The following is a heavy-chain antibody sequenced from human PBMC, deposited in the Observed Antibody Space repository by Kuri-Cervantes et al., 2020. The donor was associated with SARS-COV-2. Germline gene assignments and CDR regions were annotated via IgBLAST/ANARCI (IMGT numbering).Heavy chain of an antibody. J-gene: IGHJ4*02. CDR1: GFTFSSYA. CDR3: VRSGAVAGTFDY. CDR2: ISSNGGST. V-gene: IGHV3-64D*08. D-gene: IGHD6-19*01. Sequence: GESLKISCSASGFTFSSYAMHWVRQARGKGLEYVSAISSNGGSTYYADSVKGRFTISRDNSKNTLYLQMSSLRAEDTAVYYCVRSGAVAGTFDYWGQGTLVTVSS.